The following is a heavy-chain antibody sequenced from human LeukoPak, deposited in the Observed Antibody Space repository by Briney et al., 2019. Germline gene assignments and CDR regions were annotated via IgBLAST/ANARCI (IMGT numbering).Heavy chain of an antibody. CDR1: GFTFSSYA. CDR3: ARDEEWELPAAFDP. V-gene: IGHV3-30-3*01. CDR2: ISYDGSNK. D-gene: IGHD1-26*01. Sequence: GGSLLLSCAASGFTFSSYAMRWVRQAPGKGLEWVAVISYDGSNKYYADSVKGRFTISRDNSKNTLYLQMNSLRAEDTAVYYCARDEEWELPAAFDPWGQGTLVTVSS. J-gene: IGHJ5*02.